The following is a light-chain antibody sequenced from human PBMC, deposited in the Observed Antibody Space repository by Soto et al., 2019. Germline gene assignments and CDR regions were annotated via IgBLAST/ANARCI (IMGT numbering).Light chain of an antibody. J-gene: IGLJ3*02. V-gene: IGLV1-51*01. CDR1: SSNMGNNY. CDR3: GTWDSSLSAGV. CDR2: DNN. Sequence: QSVLTQPPSVSAAPGQKVTISCSGSSSNMGNNYVSWYQQLPGTAPKLLIHDNNKRPSGIPDRFSGSKSGTSATLGITGLQTGDEADYYCGTWDSSLSAGVFGGGTKLTVL.